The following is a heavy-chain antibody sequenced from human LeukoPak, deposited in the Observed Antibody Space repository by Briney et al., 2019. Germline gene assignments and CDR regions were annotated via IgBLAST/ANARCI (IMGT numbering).Heavy chain of an antibody. V-gene: IGHV3-21*01. CDR2: ISSSSSYI. Sequence: PGGSLRLSCAASGFTFSSYSMNWVRQAPGKGLEWVSSISSSSSYIYYADSVKGRFTISRDNAKNSLYLQMNSLRAEDTAVYYCARAEDSAAGTVGLDYWGQGTLVTVSS. D-gene: IGHD6-13*01. CDR3: ARAEDSAAGTVGLDY. CDR1: GFTFSSYS. J-gene: IGHJ4*02.